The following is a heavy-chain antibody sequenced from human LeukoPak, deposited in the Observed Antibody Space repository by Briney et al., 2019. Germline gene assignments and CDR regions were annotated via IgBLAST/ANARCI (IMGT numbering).Heavy chain of an antibody. V-gene: IGHV4-30-4*01. J-gene: IGHJ3*02. CDR3: ARDRGYSGYDLDAFDI. CDR1: GGSINNGGYY. Sequence: SETLSLTCTVSGGSINNGGYYWSWIRQHPGKGLEWIGYIYYSGSSYYNPSLRSRVTISVDTSKNHFSLKLSSVTAADTAVYYCARDRGYSGYDLDAFDIWGQGTMVTVSS. D-gene: IGHD5-12*01. CDR2: IYYSGSS.